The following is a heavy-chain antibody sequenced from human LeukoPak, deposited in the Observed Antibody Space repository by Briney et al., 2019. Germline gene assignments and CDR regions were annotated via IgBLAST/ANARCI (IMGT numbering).Heavy chain of an antibody. Sequence: PGGSLRLSCAASGFTVSSNYMSWVRQAPGKGLEWVSVIYSGGSTCYADSVKGRFTISRDNSKNTLYLQMNSLRAEDTAVYYCARVYCSGGSCYFDYWGQGTLVTVSS. CDR2: IYSGGST. CDR3: ARVYCSGGSCYFDY. V-gene: IGHV3-66*01. J-gene: IGHJ4*02. CDR1: GFTVSSNY. D-gene: IGHD2-15*01.